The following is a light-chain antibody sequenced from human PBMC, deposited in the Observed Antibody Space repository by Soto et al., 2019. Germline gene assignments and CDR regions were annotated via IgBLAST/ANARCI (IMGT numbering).Light chain of an antibody. V-gene: IGLV2-14*01. CDR3: FSYTTSSTLV. CDR1: SSDVGGYNY. CDR2: EVS. Sequence: QSALNQPASVSGSPGQSITISCTGTSSDVGGYNYVSWYQQHPAKAPKLMIYEVSNRPSGVSHRFSGSKSGNTAYLTISGLQAEDEADYYCFSYTTSSTLVFGGGTKLTVL. J-gene: IGLJ3*02.